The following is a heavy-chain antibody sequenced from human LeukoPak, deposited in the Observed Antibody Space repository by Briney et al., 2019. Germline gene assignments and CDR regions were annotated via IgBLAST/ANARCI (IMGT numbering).Heavy chain of an antibody. CDR1: GGSISSGGYS. J-gene: IGHJ3*02. CDR2: IYHSGST. Sequence: PSQTLSLTGAVSGGSISSGGYSWSWIRQPPGKGLEWIGYIYHSGSTYYNPSLKSRVTISVDRSKNQFSLKLSSVTAADTAVYYCASVGYDSSGYYAFDIWGQGTMVTVSS. CDR3: ASVGYDSSGYYAFDI. V-gene: IGHV4-30-2*01. D-gene: IGHD3-22*01.